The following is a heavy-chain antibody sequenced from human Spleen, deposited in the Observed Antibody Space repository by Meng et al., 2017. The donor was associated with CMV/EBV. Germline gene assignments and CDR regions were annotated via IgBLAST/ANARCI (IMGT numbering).Heavy chain of an antibody. CDR3: ARDSPPIVVVPAAMQDYYYGMDV. V-gene: IGHV1-46*01. D-gene: IGHD2-2*01. J-gene: IGHJ6*02. CDR2: INPSGGST. CDR1: GYTFTSYY. Sequence: QVQLVQSGAEVKKPGASVKVSCNASGYTFTSYYMHWVRQAPGQGLEWMGIINPSGGSTSYAQKFQGRVTMTRDTSTSTVYMELSSLRSEDTAVYYCARDSPPIVVVPAAMQDYYYGMDVWGQGTTVTVSS.